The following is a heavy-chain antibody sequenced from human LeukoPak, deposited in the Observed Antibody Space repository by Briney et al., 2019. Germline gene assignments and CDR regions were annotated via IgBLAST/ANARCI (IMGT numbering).Heavy chain of an antibody. V-gene: IGHV4-31*03. CDR1: GGSISSGGYY. J-gene: IGHJ5*02. CDR2: IYYSGST. Sequence: SETLSLTCTVSGGSISSGGYYWSWIRQHPGKGPEWIGYIYYSGSTYYNPSLKSRVTISVDTSKNQFSLKLSSVTAADTAVYYCARDNGSGRHNWFDPWGQGTLVTVSS. D-gene: IGHD3-10*01. CDR3: ARDNGSGRHNWFDP.